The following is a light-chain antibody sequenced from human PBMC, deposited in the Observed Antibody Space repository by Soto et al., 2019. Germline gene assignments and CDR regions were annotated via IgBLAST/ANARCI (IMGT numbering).Light chain of an antibody. J-gene: IGKJ2*01. CDR2: STD. V-gene: IGKV3-15*01. CDR3: QEYNDWPRYT. CDR1: ESVSTN. Sequence: EVVMTQSPATLSVSAGERATLSCRASESVSTNVAWYQQTPGQAPRLLMYSTDTRATGVPARFSGSGSGMEFTLTISDLQSEDFAVYYCQEYNDWPRYTFGPGTKLEIK.